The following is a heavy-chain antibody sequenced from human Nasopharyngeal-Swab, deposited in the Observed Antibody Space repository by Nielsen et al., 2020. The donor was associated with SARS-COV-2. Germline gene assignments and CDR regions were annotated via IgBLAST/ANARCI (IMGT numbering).Heavy chain of an antibody. V-gene: IGHV4-39*07. Sequence: SETLSLTCTVSGGSISTSSYYWGWIRQPPGKGLEWIGTIYYGGGTYYNPSLKSRITISIDTSKNQFSLKLSSVTAADTAVYYCARDGYRSGWYPNWFDPWGQGTLVTVSS. D-gene: IGHD6-19*01. J-gene: IGHJ5*02. CDR2: IYYGGGT. CDR3: ARDGYRSGWYPNWFDP. CDR1: GGSISTSSYY.